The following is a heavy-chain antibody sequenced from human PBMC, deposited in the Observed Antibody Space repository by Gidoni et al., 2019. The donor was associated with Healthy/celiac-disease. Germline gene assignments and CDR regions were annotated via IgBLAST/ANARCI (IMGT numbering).Heavy chain of an antibody. CDR1: GGSFSGYY. J-gene: IGHJ6*02. Sequence: QVQLQQWGAGLLKPSETLSLTCAVYGGSFSGYYWSWIRQPPGKGLEWIGEINHSGSTNYNPSLKSRVTISVDTSKNQFSLKLSSVTAADTAVYYCATTGYCSGGSCYSRRVYYYYGMDVWGQGTTVTVSS. V-gene: IGHV4-34*01. CDR3: ATTGYCSGGSCYSRRVYYYYGMDV. D-gene: IGHD2-15*01. CDR2: INHSGST.